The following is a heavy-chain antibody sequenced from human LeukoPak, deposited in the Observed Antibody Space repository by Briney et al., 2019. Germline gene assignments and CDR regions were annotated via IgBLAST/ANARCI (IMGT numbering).Heavy chain of an antibody. CDR3: VRDFNWAFDY. Sequence: SQTLSLTCALSGDSVSSKSFSWSWMRQSPSRGLEYLGRTRYRSTWNTFYSLSVEGRITINADTSRNEVSLRLSSVTPEDTALYYCVRDFNWAFDYWGQGTLVTVSS. CDR1: GDSVSSKSFS. D-gene: IGHD3-16*01. CDR2: TRYRSTWNT. J-gene: IGHJ4*02. V-gene: IGHV6-1*01.